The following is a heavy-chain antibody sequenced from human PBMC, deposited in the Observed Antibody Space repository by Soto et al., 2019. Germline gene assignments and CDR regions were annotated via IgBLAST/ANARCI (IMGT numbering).Heavy chain of an antibody. CDR2: IWYDGSNK. CDR3: ARDAHCSSTSCTYYYYGMDV. V-gene: IGHV3-33*01. CDR1: GFTFSSYG. D-gene: IGHD2-2*01. Sequence: LRLSCAASGFTFSSYGMHWVRQAPGKGLEWVAVIWYDGSNKYYADSVKGRFTISRDNSKNTLYLQMNSLRAEDTAVYYCARDAHCSSTSCTYYYYGMDVWGQGTTVTSP. J-gene: IGHJ6*02.